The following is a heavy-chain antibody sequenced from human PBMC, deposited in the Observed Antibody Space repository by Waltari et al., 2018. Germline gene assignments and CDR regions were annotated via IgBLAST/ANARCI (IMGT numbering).Heavy chain of an antibody. D-gene: IGHD3-10*01. CDR1: EFMFSPYW. V-gene: IGHV3-7*03. CDR3: ATYRWLGY. J-gene: IGHJ4*02. Sequence: EVQLVQSGGGLVQPGGSLRRSGEVSEFMFSPYWVTWVRQASGGGLEWVANINYDGSEKHYVDSVKCRFSISRDNARNTLYLQMNNLRADDTAVYYCATYRWLGYWGQGTLVTVSS. CDR2: INYDGSEK.